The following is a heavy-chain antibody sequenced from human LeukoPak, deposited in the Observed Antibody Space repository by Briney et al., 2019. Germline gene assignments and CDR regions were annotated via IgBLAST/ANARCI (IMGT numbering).Heavy chain of an antibody. V-gene: IGHV3-23*01. CDR2: TSSSDPGT. Sequence: GGSLRLSCAASGFPLSSYAMSWVRQGPGKGLEWVAATSSSDPGTYHADSVRGRFTISRDNSKNTLYLQMNRLRVEDAAVYYCARGRLRFLEWLFMAYWGQGTLVTVSS. CDR3: ARGRLRFLEWLFMAY. D-gene: IGHD3-3*01. CDR1: GFPLSSYA. J-gene: IGHJ4*02.